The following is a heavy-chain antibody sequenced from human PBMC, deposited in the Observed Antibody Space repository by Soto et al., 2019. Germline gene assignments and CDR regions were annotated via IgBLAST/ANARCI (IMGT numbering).Heavy chain of an antibody. CDR1: GVTFSSYA. D-gene: IGHD5-12*01. CDR3: AGRWGGYNYNHLDY. CDR2: ISGSGGST. Sequence: GGSLRLSCAASGVTFSSYAMSWVRQAPGKGLEWVSAISGSGGSTYYADSVKGRFTISRDNSKNTLYLQMNSLRAEDTAVYYCAGRWGGYNYNHLDYWGQGTLVTVS. J-gene: IGHJ4*02. V-gene: IGHV3-23*01.